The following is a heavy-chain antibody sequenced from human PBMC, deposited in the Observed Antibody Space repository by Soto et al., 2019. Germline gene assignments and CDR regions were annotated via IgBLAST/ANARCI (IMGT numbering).Heavy chain of an antibody. Sequence: PGGSLRLSCAASGFTFSSYGMHWVRQAPGKGLEWVGRIKSKTDGGTTDYAAPVKGRFTISRDDSKNTLYLQMNSLKTEDTAVYYCTTGNYDFWSGPTPELFDYWGQGTLVTVSS. J-gene: IGHJ4*02. CDR1: GFTFSSYG. V-gene: IGHV3-15*01. D-gene: IGHD3-3*01. CDR3: TTGNYDFWSGPTPELFDY. CDR2: IKSKTDGGTT.